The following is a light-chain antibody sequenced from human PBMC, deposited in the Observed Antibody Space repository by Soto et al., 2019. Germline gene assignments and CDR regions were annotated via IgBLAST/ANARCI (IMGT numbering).Light chain of an antibody. J-gene: IGKJ4*01. Sequence: DIQLTQSPSFLSASVVDRVTITCRASQGISSYLAWYQQKPGKAPKLLIYAASTLQSGVPSRFSGSGSGTEFTLTISSLQPEDFATYYCQQLNSYPPTFGGGTKVDI. CDR1: QGISSY. CDR2: AAS. V-gene: IGKV1-9*01. CDR3: QQLNSYPPT.